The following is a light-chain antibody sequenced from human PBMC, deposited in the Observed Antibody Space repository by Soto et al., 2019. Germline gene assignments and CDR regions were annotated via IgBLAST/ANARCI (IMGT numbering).Light chain of an antibody. CDR1: SSDVGAYNY. CDR2: EVS. CDR3: SSYGGTNNFVV. V-gene: IGLV2-8*01. Sequence: QSVLTQPPSASGSPGQSVTISCTGTSSDVGAYNYVSWYQHRPGKAPQLMIYEVSKRPLGVPDRFFGSKSGNTASLTVSGLQAEDEADYYCSSYGGTNNFVVFGGGTKLTVL. J-gene: IGLJ2*01.